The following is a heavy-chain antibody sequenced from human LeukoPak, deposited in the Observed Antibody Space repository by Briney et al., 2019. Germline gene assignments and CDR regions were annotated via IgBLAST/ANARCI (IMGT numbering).Heavy chain of an antibody. D-gene: IGHD2-21*01. Sequence: PSETLSLTCTVSGVSMSAYQWSWVRQSPEKGLEWIGCINTRGETSYNPSLKSRVTTPVDTSKSQFSLRLTSVTAADTAVYYCATSNDAKIAPFDHWGQGAPVTVSS. V-gene: IGHV4-4*09. CDR1: GVSMSAYQ. CDR2: INTRGET. J-gene: IGHJ4*02. CDR3: ATSNDAKIAPFDH.